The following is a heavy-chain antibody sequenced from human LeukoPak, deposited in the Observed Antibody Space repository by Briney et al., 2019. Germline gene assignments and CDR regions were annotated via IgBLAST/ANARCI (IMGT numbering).Heavy chain of an antibody. D-gene: IGHD5-18*01. CDR1: GGSISSSSYY. CDR3: ARRIRGVIKISWFDP. J-gene: IGHJ5*02. V-gene: IGHV4-39*07. Sequence: PSETLSLTCTVSGGSISSSSYYWSWIRQPPGKGLEWIGEINHSGSTNYNPSLKSRVTISVDTSKNQFSLKLSSVTAADTAVYYCARRIRGVIKISWFDPWGQGTLVTVSS. CDR2: INHSGST.